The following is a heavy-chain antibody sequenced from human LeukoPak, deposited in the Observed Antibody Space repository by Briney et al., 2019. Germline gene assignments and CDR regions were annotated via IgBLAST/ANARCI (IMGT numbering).Heavy chain of an antibody. CDR2: ISRSSSYI. CDR1: GFTFSSYS. V-gene: IGHV3-21*01. J-gene: IGHJ4*02. Sequence: PGGSLRLSCAASGFTFSSYSMNWVRQAPGKGLEWVSSISRSSSYIYYADSVKGRFTISRDNAKNSLYLQMNSLRAEDTAVYYCARDLGGYYDSSGYWNYWGQGTLVTVSS. D-gene: IGHD3-22*01. CDR3: ARDLGGYYDSSGYWNY.